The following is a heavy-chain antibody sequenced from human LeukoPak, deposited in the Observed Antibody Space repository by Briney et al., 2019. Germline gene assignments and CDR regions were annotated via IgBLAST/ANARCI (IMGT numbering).Heavy chain of an antibody. CDR3: VKDSSTGGTTFPFDY. CDR2: ITWNGGSI. Sequence: GGSLRLSCAASGFTFDDHAMHWVRQAPGKGLEWVSGITWNGGSIGYADSVKGRFTISRDNAKNSLYLQMNSLRAEDTALYYCVKDSSTGGTTFPFDYWGQGTLVTVSS. J-gene: IGHJ4*02. D-gene: IGHD1/OR15-1a*01. V-gene: IGHV3-9*01. CDR1: GFTFDDHA.